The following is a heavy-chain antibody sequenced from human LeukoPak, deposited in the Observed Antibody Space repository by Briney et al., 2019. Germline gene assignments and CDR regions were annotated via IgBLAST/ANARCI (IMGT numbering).Heavy chain of an antibody. V-gene: IGHV3-23*01. D-gene: IGHD5-24*01. J-gene: IGHJ4*02. Sequence: PGGSLRLSCAASGFTFSSYAMSWVRQAPGKGLEWVSAISGSGGSTYYADSVKGRFTISRDNSKNTLYLQMNSLRAEDTAVYYCAKIAGTSERWLQNLATEWGQGTLVTVSS. CDR3: AKIAGTSERWLQNLATE. CDR2: ISGSGGST. CDR1: GFTFSSYA.